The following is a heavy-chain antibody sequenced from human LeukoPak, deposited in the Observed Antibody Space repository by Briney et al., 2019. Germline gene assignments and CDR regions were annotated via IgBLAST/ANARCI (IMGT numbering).Heavy chain of an antibody. CDR1: GGSISSGGYY. D-gene: IGHD6-13*01. CDR3: ARAGSSFTFDY. J-gene: IGHJ4*02. Sequence: PSETLSLTCTVSGGSISSGGYYWSWIRQHPGKGLEWIGYIYYSGSTYYNPSLKSRVTISVDTSKNQFSLKLSSVTAVDTAVYYCARAGSSFTFDYWGQGTLVTVSS. CDR2: IYYSGST. V-gene: IGHV4-31*03.